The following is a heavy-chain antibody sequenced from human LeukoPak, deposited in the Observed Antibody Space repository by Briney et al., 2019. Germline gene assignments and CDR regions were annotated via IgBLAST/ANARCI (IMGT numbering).Heavy chain of an antibody. D-gene: IGHD3-22*01. CDR1: GYTFTGYY. V-gene: IGHV1-2*02. CDR3: ATTRRYYYDSSGPDAFDL. Sequence: ASVKVSCKASGYTFTGYYIHWVRQAPGQGLEWMGWINPNSGGTNYAQNFQGSITMTRDTSISTAYMELSRLRSDDTAVYYCATTRRYYYDSSGPDAFDLWGQGTMVTVSS. CDR2: INPNSGGT. J-gene: IGHJ3*01.